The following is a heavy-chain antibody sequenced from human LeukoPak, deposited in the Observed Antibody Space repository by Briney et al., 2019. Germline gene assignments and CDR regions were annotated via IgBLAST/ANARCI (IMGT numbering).Heavy chain of an antibody. CDR1: GFTFDDYG. V-gene: IGHV3-20*01. D-gene: IGHD3-3*01. CDR3: ARDMLWSGYLNSGPHAFDI. J-gene: IGHJ3*02. Sequence: GGSLRLSCAASGFTFDDYGMSWVRQAPGKGLEWVSGINWNGGSTGYADSVKGRFTISRDNAKNSLYLQMNSLRAEDTASYHCARDMLWSGYLNSGPHAFDIWGQGTMVTVSS. CDR2: INWNGGST.